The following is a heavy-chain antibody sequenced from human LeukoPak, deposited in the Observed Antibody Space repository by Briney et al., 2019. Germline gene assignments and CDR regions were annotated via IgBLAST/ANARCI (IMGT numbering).Heavy chain of an antibody. CDR1: GFTFSSHA. V-gene: IGHV3-64D*06. Sequence: GGSLRLSCSASGFTFSSHAMHWVRQAPGKGLEFVSSISGDGLTTYYSDSVKGRFTISRDNSDKVVYLQVSGLRTDDTASYFCVKLTSGSSSYPFWAQGTLVTVPS. J-gene: IGHJ4*02. D-gene: IGHD6-6*01. CDR3: VKLTSGSSSYPF. CDR2: ISGDGLTT.